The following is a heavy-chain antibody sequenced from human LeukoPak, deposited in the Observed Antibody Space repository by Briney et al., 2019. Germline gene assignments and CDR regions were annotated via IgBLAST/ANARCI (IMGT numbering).Heavy chain of an antibody. CDR3: ALTRYTNMWSDTSYFCMDV. Sequence: SVKVSCKASGGTFSKAAITWVRQAPGQGLEWMGRSIPMIGIGSYAQHFQGRITVSADKSTNTAYMELTSLRSEDTAVYYCALTRYTNMWSDTSYFCMDVWGKGTSVIVSS. V-gene: IGHV1-69*04. D-gene: IGHD2-21*01. J-gene: IGHJ6*03. CDR2: SIPMIGIG. CDR1: GGTFSKAA.